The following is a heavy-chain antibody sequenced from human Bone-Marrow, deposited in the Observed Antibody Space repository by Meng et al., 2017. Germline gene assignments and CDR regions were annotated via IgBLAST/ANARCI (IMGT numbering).Heavy chain of an antibody. CDR2: ISRSGTTT. V-gene: IGHV3-23*01. Sequence: EVHLLESGGGLVQPGGSLRLSCAASGFTFSNYAMGWVRQAPEKGLDWVSTISRSGTTTYYADSVKGRFTISRDISKNTLYLQMNSLRADDTAVYYCVKEGQLGYFDSWGHGTLVTVSS. D-gene: IGHD1-1*01. CDR3: VKEGQLGYFDS. CDR1: GFTFSNYA. J-gene: IGHJ4*01.